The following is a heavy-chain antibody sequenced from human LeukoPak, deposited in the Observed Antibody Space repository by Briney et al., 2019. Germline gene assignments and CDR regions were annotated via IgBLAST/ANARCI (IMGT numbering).Heavy chain of an antibody. D-gene: IGHD3-22*01. V-gene: IGHV1-69*13. CDR3: ARDRKGYYDSSGYSDYFDY. CDR2: IIPIFGTA. J-gene: IGHJ4*02. CDR1: GGTFRSYA. Sequence: ASVKVSXKASGGTFRSYAISWVRQAPGQGLEWMGGIIPIFGTANYAQKFQGRVTITADESTSTAYMELSSLRSEDTAVYYCARDRKGYYDSSGYSDYFDYWGQGTLVTVSS.